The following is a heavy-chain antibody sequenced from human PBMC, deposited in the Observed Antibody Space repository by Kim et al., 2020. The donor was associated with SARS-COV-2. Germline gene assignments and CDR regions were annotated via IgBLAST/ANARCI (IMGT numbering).Heavy chain of an antibody. D-gene: IGHD3-10*01. CDR2: IYYSGST. CDR1: GGSISSSSYY. CDR3: ARRLFYYYGSGRGDAFDI. Sequence: SETLSLTCTVSGGSISSSSYYWGWIRQPPGKGLEWIGSIYYSGSTYYNPSLKSRVTISVDTSKNQFSLKLSSVTAADTAVYYCARRLFYYYGSGRGDAFDIWGQGTMVTVSS. V-gene: IGHV4-39*01. J-gene: IGHJ3*02.